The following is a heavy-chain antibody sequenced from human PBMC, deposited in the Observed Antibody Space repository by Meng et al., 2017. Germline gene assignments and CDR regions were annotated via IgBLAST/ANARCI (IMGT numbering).Heavy chain of an antibody. CDR3: ARDLGY. Sequence: EVPRVETGGGVIQPGASLRLSCAASGFHVSSNYMRWVRQAQGKGLEWVSVIYSGGSTYSADSVKGRFTISRDNSKNTLYLQMNSLRAEDTAVYYCARDLGYWGQGTLVTVSS. J-gene: IGHJ4*02. D-gene: IGHD3-16*01. CDR2: IYSGGST. V-gene: IGHV3-53*02. CDR1: GFHVSSNY.